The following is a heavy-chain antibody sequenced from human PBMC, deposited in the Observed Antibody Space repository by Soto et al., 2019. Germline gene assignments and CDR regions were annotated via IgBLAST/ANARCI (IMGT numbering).Heavy chain of an antibody. V-gene: IGHV3-23*01. Sequence: GGSLRLSCAASGFTSAYHAMSWVRQAPGKGLEWVSTISSNGENTHYADSVKGRFIISSDNSSNTVDLQMNSLRVEDTAVYYCAKDAPGSGWLSDYWGLGTLVTVSS. J-gene: IGHJ4*02. D-gene: IGHD3-22*01. CDR3: AKDAPGSGWLSDY. CDR1: GFTSAYHA. CDR2: ISSNGENT.